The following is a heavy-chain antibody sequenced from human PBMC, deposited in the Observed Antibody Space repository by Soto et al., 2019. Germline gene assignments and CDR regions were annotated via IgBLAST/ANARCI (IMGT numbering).Heavy chain of an antibody. CDR2: ISGSGGST. D-gene: IGHD4-17*01. Sequence: PGGSLRLSCAASGFTFSSYAMTWVRQAPGKGLEWVSAISGSGGSTYYADSVKGRFTISRDNSKNTLHLQVNSLRSEDTAVYYCAKGLYGDYAGGALDIWGQGTMVTVSS. CDR3: AKGLYGDYAGGALDI. J-gene: IGHJ3*02. CDR1: GFTFSSYA. V-gene: IGHV3-23*01.